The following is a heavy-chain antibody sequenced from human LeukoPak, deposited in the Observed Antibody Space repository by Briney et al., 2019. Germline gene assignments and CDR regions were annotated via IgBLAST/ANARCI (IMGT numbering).Heavy chain of an antibody. CDR3: ARDVGPIHFDY. Sequence: GGSLRLSCVASGFTFSSYAMSWVRQAPGKGLEWVATIDSGGGSTHYADSVKGRFTISRDSSKNTLYLQMNGLRAEDTAVYYCARDVGPIHFDYWGQGTLVTVSS. CDR1: GFTFSSYA. D-gene: IGHD1-26*01. CDR2: IDSGGGST. J-gene: IGHJ4*02. V-gene: IGHV3-23*01.